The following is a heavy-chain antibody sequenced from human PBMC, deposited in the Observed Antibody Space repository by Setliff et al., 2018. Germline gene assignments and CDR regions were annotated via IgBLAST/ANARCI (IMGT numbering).Heavy chain of an antibody. CDR2: IYYSGST. J-gene: IGHJ3*02. V-gene: IGHV4-31*03. CDR3: ARDRRIVLSRNAFDI. CDR1: GGSISSGGYY. D-gene: IGHD1-26*01. Sequence: SESLSLTCTVSGGSISSGGYYWSWIRQHPGKGLEWIGYIYYSGSTYYNPSLKSRVTISVDTSKNQFSLKLSSVTAADTAVYYCARDRRIVLSRNAFDIWGQGTMVTVSS.